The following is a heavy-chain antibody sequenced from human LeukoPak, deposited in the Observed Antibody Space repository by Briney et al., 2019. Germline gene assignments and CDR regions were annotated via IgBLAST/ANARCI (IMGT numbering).Heavy chain of an antibody. V-gene: IGHV3-23*01. Sequence: PGGTLRLSCAASGFTFSNYGMNWVRQAPGKGLEWVSAISGSGGSTYYADSVKGRFTISRDNSRNTLYLQMNSLRAGDTAVYYCAKSFRSTSLDYWGQGTLVTVSS. CDR1: GFTFSNYG. CDR3: AKSFRSTSLDY. D-gene: IGHD2-2*01. CDR2: ISGSGGST. J-gene: IGHJ4*02.